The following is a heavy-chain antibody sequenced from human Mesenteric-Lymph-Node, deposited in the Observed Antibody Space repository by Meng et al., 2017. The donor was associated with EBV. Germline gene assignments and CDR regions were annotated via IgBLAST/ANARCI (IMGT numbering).Heavy chain of an antibody. Sequence: QVQLIQSGTEVKKPGXSVQASCRSSGDTFATYGINWVRQAPGQGLEWMGWINTYNGKTNYAQKFQGRVTMTTDTSTTTAYMDLRSLRSDDTAVYFCARGPITFGESLSAYWGQGTLVTVAA. D-gene: IGHD3-16*01. V-gene: IGHV1-18*01. CDR1: GDTFATYG. J-gene: IGHJ4*02. CDR2: INTYNGKT. CDR3: ARGPITFGESLSAY.